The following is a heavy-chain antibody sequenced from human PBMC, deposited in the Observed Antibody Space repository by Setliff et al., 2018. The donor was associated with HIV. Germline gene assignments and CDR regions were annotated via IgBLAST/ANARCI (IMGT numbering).Heavy chain of an antibody. Sequence: PSETLSLTCAVYGGSFSDYYWSWIRQSAGKGLEWIGRIYSSGSTKYNPSLKSRVTMSVNTAKNQFFLMLSSVTAADTAVYYCARGYTSGYLDYWGQGSLVTVS. J-gene: IGHJ4*02. V-gene: IGHV4-59*10. CDR1: GGSFSDYY. CDR3: ARGYTSGYLDY. D-gene: IGHD6-19*01. CDR2: IYSSGST.